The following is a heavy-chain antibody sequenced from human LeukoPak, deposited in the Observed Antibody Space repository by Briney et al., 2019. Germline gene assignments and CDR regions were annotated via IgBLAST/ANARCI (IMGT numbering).Heavy chain of an antibody. CDR1: GFSFSSYG. D-gene: IGHD5-18*01. CDR3: AKDRDTAMEIDY. V-gene: IGHV3-33*06. CDR2: IWYDGSKE. Sequence: GGSLRLSCAASGFSFSSYGMHWVRQAPGKGLEWVAIIWYDGSKEYYADSVKGRFTISRDNSKNTLYLQMNSLRAEDTAVYYCAKDRDTAMEIDYWGQGTLVTVSS. J-gene: IGHJ4*02.